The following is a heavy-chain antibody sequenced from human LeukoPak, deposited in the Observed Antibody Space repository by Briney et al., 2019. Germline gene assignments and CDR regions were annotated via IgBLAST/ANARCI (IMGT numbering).Heavy chain of an antibody. D-gene: IGHD3-10*01. CDR3: AKSNGYGLVDI. Sequence: ASVKVSCKASGYTFTGYYILWVRQAPGQGLEWMGWINPNSGGTNYEQKFQGRVTMTRDTSISTAYMELSRLRSDDTAVYYCAKSNGYGLVDIWGQGTMVTVSS. V-gene: IGHV1-2*02. CDR2: INPNSGGT. J-gene: IGHJ3*02. CDR1: GYTFTGYY.